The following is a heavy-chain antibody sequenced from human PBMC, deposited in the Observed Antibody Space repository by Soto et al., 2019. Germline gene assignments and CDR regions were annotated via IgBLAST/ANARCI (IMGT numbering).Heavy chain of an antibody. J-gene: IGHJ6*02. CDR1: GGSISSYY. Sequence: SETLSLTCTVSGGSISSYYWSWIRQHPGKGLEWIGYIYYSGSTYYNPSLKSRVTISVDTSKNQFSLKLSSVTAADTAVYYCARGGRRSPVMDVWGQGTTVTVSS. CDR3: ARGGRRSPVMDV. CDR2: IYYSGST. D-gene: IGHD3-16*01. V-gene: IGHV4-59*06.